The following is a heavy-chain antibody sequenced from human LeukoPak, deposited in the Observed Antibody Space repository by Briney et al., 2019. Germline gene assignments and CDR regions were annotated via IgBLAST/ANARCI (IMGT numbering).Heavy chain of an antibody. Sequence: GGSLRLSCAASGFTFSDYYMSWIRQAPGKGLEWVSYISSSGSTIYYADSAKGRFTISRDNTKNSLYLQMNSLRAEDTAVYYCARVPSGSYYGDAFDIWGQGTMVTVSS. J-gene: IGHJ3*02. CDR2: ISSSGSTI. D-gene: IGHD1-26*01. CDR3: ARVPSGSYYGDAFDI. V-gene: IGHV3-11*01. CDR1: GFTFSDYY.